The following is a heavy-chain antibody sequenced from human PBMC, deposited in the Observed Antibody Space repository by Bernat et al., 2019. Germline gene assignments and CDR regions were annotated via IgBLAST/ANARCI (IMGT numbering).Heavy chain of an antibody. CDR3: VKGVRIEVAGNFDY. CDR2: ISGSGGST. D-gene: IGHD6-19*01. Sequence: EVQLLESGGGLVQPGGSLRLSCAASGFAFNSYIMSWVRQAPGKGLELVSIISGSGGSTSSADSVKGRFTISRDNSKHTVFLQMNNLRAEDTAVYYCVKGVRIEVAGNFDYWGQGTLVTVSS. CDR1: GFAFNSYI. J-gene: IGHJ4*02. V-gene: IGHV3-23*01.